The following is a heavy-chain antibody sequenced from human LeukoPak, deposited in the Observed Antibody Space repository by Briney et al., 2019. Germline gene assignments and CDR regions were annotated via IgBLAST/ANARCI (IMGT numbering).Heavy chain of an antibody. V-gene: IGHV3-7*01. Sequence: GGSLRLSCGASGFTFSSYWMSWVRQAPGKGLEWVANIKEDGSEKYYVDSVKGRFTISRDYAKNSLYLQMNSLRAEDTAVYYCARGGYCGSSSCYLGAFDIWGQGTMVTVSS. CDR2: IKEDGSEK. J-gene: IGHJ3*02. CDR1: GFTFSSYW. D-gene: IGHD2-2*01. CDR3: ARGGYCGSSSCYLGAFDI.